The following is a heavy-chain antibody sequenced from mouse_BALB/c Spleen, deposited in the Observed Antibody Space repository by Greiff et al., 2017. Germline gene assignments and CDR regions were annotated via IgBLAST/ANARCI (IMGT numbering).Heavy chain of an antibody. CDR3: TRAHYYGSSYYAMDY. V-gene: IGHV1S81*02. J-gene: IGHJ4*01. CDR2: INPSNGGT. D-gene: IGHD1-1*01. Sequence: QVQLKQSGAELVKPGASVKLSCKASGYTFTSYYMYWVKQRPGQGLEWIGEINPSNGGTNFNEKFKSKATLTVDKSSSTAYMQLSSLTSEDSAVYYCTRAHYYGSSYYAMDYWGQGTAGTVSA. CDR1: GYTFTSYY.